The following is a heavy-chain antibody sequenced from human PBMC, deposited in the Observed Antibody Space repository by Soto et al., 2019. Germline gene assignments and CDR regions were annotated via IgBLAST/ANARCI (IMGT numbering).Heavy chain of an antibody. CDR1: GGSITSDNW. J-gene: IGHJ3*02. CDR2: IFHIGAP. Sequence: QMQLQESGPGLVKPSETLSLTCAVSGGSITSDNWWSWVRQPPDMGMEWFGEIFHIGAPQYKPSLDSRVTISMETSKNQFSLRLNSVTVADTAVYFCVSEGGQGGNSPIGGRGTMVSV. CDR3: VSEGGQGGNSPI. D-gene: IGHD1-26*01. V-gene: IGHV4-4*02.